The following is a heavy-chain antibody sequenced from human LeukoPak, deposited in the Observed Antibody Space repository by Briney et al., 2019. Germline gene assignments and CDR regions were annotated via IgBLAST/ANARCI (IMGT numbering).Heavy chain of an antibody. CDR2: ISWNSGSI. CDR3: TRENYYGMDV. V-gene: IGHV3-9*01. Sequence: SLRLSCAASGFTFDDYAMHWVRQAPGKGLEWVSGISWNSGSIGYADSVKGRFTISRDNAKNTLYLQMNSLRAEDTAMYYCTRENYYGMDVWGQGTTVTVSS. J-gene: IGHJ6*02. CDR1: GFTFDDYA.